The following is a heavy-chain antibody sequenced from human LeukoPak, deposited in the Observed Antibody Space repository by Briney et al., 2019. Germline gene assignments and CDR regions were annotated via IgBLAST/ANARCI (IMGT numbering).Heavy chain of an antibody. J-gene: IGHJ6*03. CDR1: GASVSTYY. CDR3: ARLGPPGQYSSWQYYYYYYYMDV. V-gene: IGHV4-4*07. D-gene: IGHD6-6*01. CDR2: IYTSGST. Sequence: SETLSLTCTVSGASVSTYYWSWIRQPPGKGLQWIGRIYTSGSTNYNPSLKSRVTISVDTSKNQFSLKLSSVTAADTAVYYCARLGPPGQYSSWQYYYYYYYMDVWGKGTTVTVSS.